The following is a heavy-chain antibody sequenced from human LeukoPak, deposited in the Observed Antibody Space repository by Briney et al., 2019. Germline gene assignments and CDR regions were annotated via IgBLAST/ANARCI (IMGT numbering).Heavy chain of an antibody. D-gene: IGHD4-17*01. J-gene: IGHJ4*02. CDR3: ARLDYGDYQDY. CDR2: INHSGST. CDR1: GGSFSGYY. Sequence: PSETLSLTCAVYGGSFSGYYWSWIRQPPGKGLEWIGEINHSGSTNYNPSLKSRVTISVDTSKNQFSLKLSSVTDADTAVYYCARLDYGDYQDYWGQGTLVTVSS. V-gene: IGHV4-34*01.